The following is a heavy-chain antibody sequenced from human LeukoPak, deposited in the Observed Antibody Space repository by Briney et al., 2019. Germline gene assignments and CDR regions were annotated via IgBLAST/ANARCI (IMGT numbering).Heavy chain of an antibody. Sequence: SGGSLRLSCAASGFTFDDYAMNWVRQVPGKGLEWVSGINWNGGSTGYADSVKGRFTFSRDNAKNSLYLQMNSLRAEDTALYYCARAGYTYVSPMTDYWGQGTLVTVSS. CDR1: GFTFDDYA. CDR3: ARAGYTYVSPMTDY. CDR2: INWNGGST. J-gene: IGHJ4*02. D-gene: IGHD5-18*01. V-gene: IGHV3-20*04.